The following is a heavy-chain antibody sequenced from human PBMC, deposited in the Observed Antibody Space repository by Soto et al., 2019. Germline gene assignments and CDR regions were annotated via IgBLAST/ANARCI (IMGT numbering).Heavy chain of an antibody. CDR1: GYTFTSYA. CDR2: INAGNGNT. D-gene: IGHD3-22*01. V-gene: IGHV1-3*01. J-gene: IGHJ6*02. Sequence: ASVKVSCKASGYTFTSYAMHWVRQAPGQRLEWMGWINAGNGNTEYSQKFQGRVTITRDTSASTAYMELSSLRSEDTAVYYCARDGLTSLYYYDSSGYYYYYGMDVWGQGTTVTVSS. CDR3: ARDGLTSLYYYDSSGYYYYYGMDV.